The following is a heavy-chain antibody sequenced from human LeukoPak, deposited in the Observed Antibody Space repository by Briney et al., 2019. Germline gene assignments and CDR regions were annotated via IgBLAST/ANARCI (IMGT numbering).Heavy chain of an antibody. CDR1: GFTFSGFW. D-gene: IGHD1-7*01. Sequence: PGGSLRLSCAASGFTFSGFWMSWVRQTQGKGLEWVANIKQDGSEKYYVDSVKGRFTISRDNAKNSLSLQMNGLRVEDTAVYYCARAGSFWHYVYWGQGTLVTVSS. CDR2: IKQDGSEK. J-gene: IGHJ4*02. V-gene: IGHV3-7*01. CDR3: ARAGSFWHYVY.